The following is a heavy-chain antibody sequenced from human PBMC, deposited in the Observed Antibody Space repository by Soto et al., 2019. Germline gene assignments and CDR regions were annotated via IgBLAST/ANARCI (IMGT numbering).Heavy chain of an antibody. CDR1: GFTFSSYA. J-gene: IGHJ4*02. Sequence: GGSLRLSCAASGFTFSSYAMSWVRQAPGKGLEWVSAISGSGGSTYYADSVKGRFTISRDNSKNTLYLQMNSLRAEDTAVYYCAKAIVVVPAAMVDYWGQGTLVTVSS. CDR2: ISGSGGST. V-gene: IGHV3-23*01. D-gene: IGHD2-2*01. CDR3: AKAIVVVPAAMVDY.